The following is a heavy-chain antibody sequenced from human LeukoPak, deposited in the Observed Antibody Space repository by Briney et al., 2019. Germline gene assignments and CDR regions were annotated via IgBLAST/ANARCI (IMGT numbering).Heavy chain of an antibody. CDR1: GFTFSTYA. CDR3: AKTKISRTTTCPYYFDY. J-gene: IGHJ4*02. V-gene: IGHV3-23*01. CDR2: ISGGGGST. D-gene: IGHD2-2*01. Sequence: GGSLRLSCAASGFTFSTYAMSWVRQAPGKGLEWVSAISGGGGSTYYADSVKGRFTISRDNSKNTLYLQMNSLRAEDTAVYYCAKTKISRTTTCPYYFDYWGQGTLVTVSS.